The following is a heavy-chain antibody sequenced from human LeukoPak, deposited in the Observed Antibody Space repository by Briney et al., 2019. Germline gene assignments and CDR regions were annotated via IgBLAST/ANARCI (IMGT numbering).Heavy chain of an antibody. CDR3: ARHGPPRAGWGRKYYYMDV. V-gene: IGHV4-4*02. D-gene: IGHD3-16*01. CDR1: GGSISSTNW. CDR2: INHSGRT. Sequence: PSETLSLTCAVSGGSISSTNWWSWIRQPPGKGLEWIGEINHSGRTNYNPSLKSRVTISVDTSKNQFSLKLSSVTAADTAVYYCARHGPPRAGWGRKYYYMDVWGKGTTVTISS. J-gene: IGHJ6*03.